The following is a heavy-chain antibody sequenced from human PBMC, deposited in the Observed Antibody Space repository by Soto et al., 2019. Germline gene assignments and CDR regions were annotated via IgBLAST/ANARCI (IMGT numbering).Heavy chain of an antibody. CDR2: IYYSGST. CDR3: ARRDRGYYDSSGYYQGSFDY. D-gene: IGHD3-22*01. Sequence: SETLSLTCTVSGGSVSSGSYYWSWIRQPPGKGLEWIGYIYYSGSTNYNPSLKSRVTISVDTSKNQFSLKLSSVTAADTAVYYRARRDRGYYDSSGYYQGSFDYWGQGTLVTVSS. CDR1: GGSVSSGSYY. J-gene: IGHJ4*02. V-gene: IGHV4-61*01.